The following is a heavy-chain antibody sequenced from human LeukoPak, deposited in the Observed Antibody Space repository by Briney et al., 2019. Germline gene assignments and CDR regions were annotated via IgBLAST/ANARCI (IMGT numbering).Heavy chain of an antibody. V-gene: IGHV3-21*01. D-gene: IGHD1-26*01. Sequence: GGSLRLSCAASGFTFSSYSMNWVRQAPGKGLEWVSSISSSSSYIYYADSVKGRFTISRDNAKNSLYLQMNSLRAEDTAVYYCASEPLPYWYFDIWGRGTLVTVSS. CDR2: ISSSSSYI. CDR1: GFTFSSYS. CDR3: ASEPLPYWYFDI. J-gene: IGHJ2*01.